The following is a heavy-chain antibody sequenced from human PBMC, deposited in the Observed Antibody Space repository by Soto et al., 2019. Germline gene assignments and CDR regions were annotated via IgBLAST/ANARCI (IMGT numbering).Heavy chain of an antibody. CDR3: ARDRSPIVVVVAATV. V-gene: IGHV3-30-3*01. CDR1: GFTFSSYA. CDR2: ISYDGSNK. D-gene: IGHD2-15*01. Sequence: PGGSLRLSCAASGFTFSSYAMHRVRQAPGKGLEWVAVISYDGSNKYYADSVKGRFTISRDNSKNTLYLQMNSLRAEDTAVYYCARDRSPIVVVVAATVWGQGTMVTVSS. J-gene: IGHJ3*01.